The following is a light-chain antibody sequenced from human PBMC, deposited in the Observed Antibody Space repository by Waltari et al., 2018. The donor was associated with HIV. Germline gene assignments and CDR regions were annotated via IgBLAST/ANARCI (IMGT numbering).Light chain of an antibody. V-gene: IGKV3-11*01. J-gene: IGKJ2*01. CDR3: QQYGSSPPYT. CDR2: DAS. CDR1: QSVGSY. Sequence: EIVLTHSPATLSLSPGERATLSCRASQSVGSYLAWYQQKPGQAPRLLIYDASNRATGTPARFSGSGSGTDFTLTISSLEPEDFAVYYCQQYGSSPPYTFGQGTKLEIK.